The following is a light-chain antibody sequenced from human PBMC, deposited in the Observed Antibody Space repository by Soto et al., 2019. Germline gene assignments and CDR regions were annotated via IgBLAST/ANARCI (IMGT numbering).Light chain of an antibody. CDR2: EVR. Sequence: QSVLTQPASVSGSPGQSITISCTGTSSDIGGYNYVSWFQQHPGKAPKLMIYEVRNRPSGVSNRFSGSKSGNTASLTISGLQAEDETDYYCSSYTSNNTLVFGTGTKVTV. CDR1: SSDIGGYNY. J-gene: IGLJ1*01. CDR3: SSYTSNNTLV. V-gene: IGLV2-14*01.